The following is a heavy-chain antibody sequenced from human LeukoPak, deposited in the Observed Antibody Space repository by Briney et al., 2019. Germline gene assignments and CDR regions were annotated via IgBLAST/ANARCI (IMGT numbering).Heavy chain of an antibody. D-gene: IGHD3-22*01. CDR2: IYTTGST. CDR1: RCSISSYY. J-gene: IGHJ4*02. Sequence: PPETLSLTCTVPRCSISSYYRSWIRKPARKRLDRFSRIYTTGSTDPNPFIQSPVTMSVDTAKNQISLQLSSVTAADTAVYYSARFPQSPMIVGVEYYFAYWGQGTLVTVSS. V-gene: IGHV4-4*07. CDR3: ARFPQSPMIVGVEYYFAY.